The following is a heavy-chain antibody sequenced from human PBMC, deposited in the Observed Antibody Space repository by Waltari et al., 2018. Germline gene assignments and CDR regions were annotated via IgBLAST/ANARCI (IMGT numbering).Heavy chain of an antibody. J-gene: IGHJ3*01. D-gene: IGHD3-10*01. CDR1: GARVTDYY. CDR2: VDPEDGET. CDR3: VTALGDRSSASRPFDV. V-gene: IGHV1-69-2*01. Sequence: EVQLLQSGTELKKPGSTVKIACQASGARVTDYYIHWVQQAPGKGPQWMGLVDPEDGETIYAERFQGRVTITADTSTETAFMELSSLTSDDTAVYYCVTALGDRSSASRPFDVWGLGTLITVSS.